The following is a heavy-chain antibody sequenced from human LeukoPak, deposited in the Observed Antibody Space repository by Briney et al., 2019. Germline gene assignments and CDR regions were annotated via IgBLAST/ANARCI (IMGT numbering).Heavy chain of an antibody. Sequence: ASVKVSYKASGYTFTGYYMHWVRQAPGQGLEWMGWINPNSGNTNYAQKLQGRVTMTTDTSTSTAYMELRSLRSDDTAVYYCARAPPGYSSSWYSPYYYYMDVWGKGTTVTISS. J-gene: IGHJ6*03. CDR3: ARAPPGYSSSWYSPYYYYMDV. V-gene: IGHV1-18*04. CDR1: GYTFTGYY. CDR2: INPNSGNT. D-gene: IGHD6-13*01.